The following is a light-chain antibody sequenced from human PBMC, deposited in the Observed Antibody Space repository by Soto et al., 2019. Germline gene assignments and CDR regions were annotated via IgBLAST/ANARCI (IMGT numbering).Light chain of an antibody. CDR3: QQFDSSMP. Sequence: EIVLTQSPGSLSLSPGERATLSCRASQSVSSPFFAWYQQRPGQAPRLLMYGASSRATGIPERFSGSGSGTDFTFTIRIQEPEDFALYYCQQFDSSMPFGQGTKVEIK. V-gene: IGKV3-20*01. CDR1: QSVSSPF. CDR2: GAS. J-gene: IGKJ1*01.